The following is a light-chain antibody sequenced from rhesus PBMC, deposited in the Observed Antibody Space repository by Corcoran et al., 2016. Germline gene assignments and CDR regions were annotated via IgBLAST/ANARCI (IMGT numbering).Light chain of an antibody. CDR3: QQYKSYPYS. V-gene: IGKV1-28*02. J-gene: IGKJ2*01. CDR1: QGISSY. Sequence: DIQMTQSPSSLSASVGDTVTITCRASQGISSYFNWFQQKPGKAPKLLIYAATTLQSGVPSRFSGSGSGTDFTLTISSLQPEDFATYYCQQYKSYPYSFGQGTKVEIK. CDR2: AAT.